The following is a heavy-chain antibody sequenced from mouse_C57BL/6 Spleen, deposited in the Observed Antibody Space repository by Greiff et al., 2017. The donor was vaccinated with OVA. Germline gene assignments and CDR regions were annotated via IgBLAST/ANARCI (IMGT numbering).Heavy chain of an antibody. V-gene: IGHV1-82*01. CDR2: IYPGDGDT. CDR1: GYAFSSSW. J-gene: IGHJ3*01. Sequence: VKLMESGPELVKPGASVKISCKASGYAFSSSWMNWVKQRPGKGLEWIGRIYPGDGDTNYNGKFKGKATLTADKSSSTAYMQLSSLTSEDSAVYFCARSYDGYYVFAYWGQGTLVTVSA. D-gene: IGHD2-3*01. CDR3: ARSYDGYYVFAY.